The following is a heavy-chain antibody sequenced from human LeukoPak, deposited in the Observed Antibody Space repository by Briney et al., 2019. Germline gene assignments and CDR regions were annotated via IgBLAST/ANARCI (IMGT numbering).Heavy chain of an antibody. CDR1: GFTSIIYG. CDR3: AKESRAYSSGPGNYGMDV. CDR2: ISYDGSNK. Sequence: GSSLRPSCAASGFTSIIYGMHSVRPTPRERLGRVVGISYDGSNKYYADSVKGRFTIARDNSKNTLYLQMNSLRAEDTAVYYRAKESRAYSSGPGNYGMDVWGQGTTVTVSS. V-gene: IGHV3-30*18. J-gene: IGHJ6*02. D-gene: IGHD6-25*01.